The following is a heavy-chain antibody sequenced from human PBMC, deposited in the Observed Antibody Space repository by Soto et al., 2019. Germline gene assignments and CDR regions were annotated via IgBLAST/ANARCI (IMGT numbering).Heavy chain of an antibody. V-gene: IGHV4-34*01. CDR3: ARGVVITTTIMVIQYYYYGMDV. D-gene: IGHD3-22*01. CDR2: INHSGST. Sequence: ETLSLTCAVYGGSFSGYYWSWIRQPPGKGLEWIGEINHSGSTNYNPSLKSRVTISVDTSKNQFSLKLSSVTAADTAVYYCARGVVITTTIMVIQYYYYGMDVWGQGTTVTVSS. CDR1: GGSFSGYY. J-gene: IGHJ6*02.